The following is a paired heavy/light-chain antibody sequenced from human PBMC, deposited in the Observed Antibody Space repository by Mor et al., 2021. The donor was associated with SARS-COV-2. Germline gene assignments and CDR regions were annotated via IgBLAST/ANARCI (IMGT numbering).Heavy chain of an antibody. J-gene: IGHJ4*02. V-gene: IGHV1-24*01. Sequence: QVQLVQSGAEVKKPGASVKVSCKVSGYTLTELSMHWVRQAPGKGLEWMGGFDPEDGETIYAQKFQGRVTMTEDTSTDTAYMELSSLRSEDTAVYYCATVAATDFLEWLPNGFDYWGQGTLVTVSS. D-gene: IGHD3-3*01. CDR2: FDPEDGET. CDR1: GYTLTELS. CDR3: ATVAATDFLEWLPNGFDY.
Light chain of an antibody. CDR2: GAS. CDR1: QSVSSSY. J-gene: IGKJ1*01. CDR3: QQYGSSPT. Sequence: EIVLTQSPGTLSLSPGERATLSCRASQSVSSSYLAWYQQKPGQAPRLLIYGASSRATGIPDRFSGSGSGTDFTLTISRLEPEDFAVYYCQQYGSSPTFGQGTKVEIK. V-gene: IGKV3-20*01.